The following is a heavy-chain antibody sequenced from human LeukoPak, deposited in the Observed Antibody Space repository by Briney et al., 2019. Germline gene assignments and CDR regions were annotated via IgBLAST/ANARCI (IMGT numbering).Heavy chain of an antibody. CDR1: GFTFSSSA. J-gene: IGHJ4*02. CDR2: ISGSGGST. V-gene: IGHV3-23*01. D-gene: IGHD6-19*01. CDR3: AKVVRSSGWYEEY. Sequence: QSGGSLRLSCAASGFTFSSSAMSWVRQAPGQGLEWVSAISGSGGSTYYADSVKGRFTISRDNSKNTLYLQMNSLRAEDTAVYYCAKVVRSSGWYEEYWGQGTLLTVSS.